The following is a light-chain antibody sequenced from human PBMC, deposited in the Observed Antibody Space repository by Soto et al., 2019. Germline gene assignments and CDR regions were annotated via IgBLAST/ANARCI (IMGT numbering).Light chain of an antibody. Sequence: ESVLTQSPATLSLSPGERATLSCRASPSVSNSLAWYQHKPGQAPRLLIYDASNRATGVPTRFSGSGSGTDFTINISRLEPEDFAVYYCQQSNKWTPVIVGGRTRVEIK. J-gene: IGKJ4*01. CDR1: PSVSNS. V-gene: IGKV3-11*01. CDR3: QQSNKWTPVI. CDR2: DAS.